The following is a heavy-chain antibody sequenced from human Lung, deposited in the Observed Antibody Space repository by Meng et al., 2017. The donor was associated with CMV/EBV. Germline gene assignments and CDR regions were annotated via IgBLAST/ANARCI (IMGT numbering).Heavy chain of an antibody. V-gene: IGHV3-11*04. J-gene: IGHJ6*02. CDR3: AREKQLVPHYYYGMDV. CDR1: GFTFSDYY. Sequence: SCAASGFTFSDYYMSWIRQAPGKGLEWVSYISSSGSTIYYADSVKGRFTISRDNAKNSLYLQMNSLRAEDTAVYYCAREKQLVPHYYYGMDVWGHGXTVTVSS. D-gene: IGHD6-13*01. CDR2: ISSSGSTI.